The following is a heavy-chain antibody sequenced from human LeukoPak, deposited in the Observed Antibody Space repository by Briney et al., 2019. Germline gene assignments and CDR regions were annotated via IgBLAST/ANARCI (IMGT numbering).Heavy chain of an antibody. CDR2: IYHSGTT. CDR3: ARDPAMTFNWFDP. V-gene: IGHV4-38-2*02. J-gene: IGHJ5*02. D-gene: IGHD2-21*02. CDR1: GYSISSGY. Sequence: SETLSLTCGVSGYSISSGYWAWIRQPPGKGLECIASIYHSGTTYSNPSLQSRVTLSVDTSRNQFSLKLSAVTAADTAVYYCARDPAMTFNWFDPWGQGTLVIVSS.